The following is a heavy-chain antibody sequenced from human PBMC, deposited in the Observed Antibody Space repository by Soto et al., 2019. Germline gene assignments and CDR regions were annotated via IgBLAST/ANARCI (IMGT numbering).Heavy chain of an antibody. D-gene: IGHD1-1*01. Sequence: SDTLSVTCTISGASITSHYWSWIRQPPGKGLEWIGHIYYRGSTNYNPSLKIRVTISADTTKNQFSLKMSSVTAADTAVFNCAIEDPTVGSFDTWGLRDIVTVSS. CDR1: GASITSHY. V-gene: IGHV4-59*11. J-gene: IGHJ5*02. CDR2: IYYRGST. CDR3: AIEDPTVGSFDT.